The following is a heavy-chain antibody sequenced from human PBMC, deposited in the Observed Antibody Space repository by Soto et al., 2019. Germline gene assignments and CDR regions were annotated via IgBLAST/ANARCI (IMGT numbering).Heavy chain of an antibody. CDR2: IFHRGST. CDR3: ARKYVDTTLYYIDY. CDR1: GDSITTNNW. V-gene: IGHV4-4*02. J-gene: IGHJ4*02. D-gene: IGHD1-26*01. Sequence: SETLSLTFDVSGDSITTNNWWGWVRQSPGTGLEWIGEIFHRGSTYSNPSLRSRVLMSLDKSKNQFSLRLNSVTAADTAIYYCARKYVDTTLYYIDYWGQGIPVTVSS.